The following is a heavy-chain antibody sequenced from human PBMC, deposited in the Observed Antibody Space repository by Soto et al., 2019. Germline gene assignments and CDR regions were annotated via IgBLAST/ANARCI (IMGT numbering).Heavy chain of an antibody. D-gene: IGHD3-22*01. CDR1: GFTFSSYE. J-gene: IGHJ4*02. CDR2: ISSSGSTI. CDR3: ARDRNYYDGLDY. Sequence: GGSLRLSCAASGFTFSSYEMNWVRQAPGKGLEWVSYISSSGSTIYYADSVKGRFTISRDNAKNSLYLQMNSLRAEDTAVYYCARDRNYYDGLDYWGQGTLVTVLL. V-gene: IGHV3-48*03.